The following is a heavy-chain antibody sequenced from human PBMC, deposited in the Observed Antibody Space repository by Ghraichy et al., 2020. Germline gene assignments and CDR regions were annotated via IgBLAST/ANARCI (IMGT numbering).Heavy chain of an antibody. D-gene: IGHD3-22*01. CDR2: ISSSGSTI. V-gene: IGHV3-48*03. CDR3: AGRVWDYDSSGLGVDY. Sequence: GGSLRLSCAASGFTFSSYEMNWVRQAPGKGLEWVSYISSSGSTIYYADSVKGRFTISRDNAKNSLYLQMNSLRAEDTAVYYCAGRVWDYDSSGLGVDYWGQGTLVTVPS. J-gene: IGHJ4*02. CDR1: GFTFSSYE.